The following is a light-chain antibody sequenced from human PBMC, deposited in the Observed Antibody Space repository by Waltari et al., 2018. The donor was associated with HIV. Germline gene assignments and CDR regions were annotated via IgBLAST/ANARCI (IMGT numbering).Light chain of an antibody. J-gene: IGKJ1*01. V-gene: IGKV1-39*01. CDR2: DAT. Sequence: DIKMTQSPSSLSAYMGNRITINCRASQAIKTYLKWYAQKPGEAPKLLIFDATRLHTGVTSRFSGTGTGTLFSLTISSLQPEDSGTYYCQQSFSTPWTFGQGTKV. CDR3: QQSFSTPWT. CDR1: QAIKTY.